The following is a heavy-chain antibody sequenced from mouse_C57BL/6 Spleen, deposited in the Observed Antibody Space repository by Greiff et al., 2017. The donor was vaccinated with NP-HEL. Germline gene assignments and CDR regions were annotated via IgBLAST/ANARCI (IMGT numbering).Heavy chain of an antibody. CDR2: ICPGDGDT. CDR1: GYAFSSSW. Sequence: QVQLQQSGPELVKPGASVKISCTASGYAFSSSWMNWVKQRPGKGLEWVGRICPGDGDTNYNGKFKGRATLTADKSSSTAYMQLSSLTSEDSAVYFCARGILLVRDHYFDYWGQGTTLTVSS. J-gene: IGHJ2*01. CDR3: ARGILLVRDHYFDY. V-gene: IGHV1-82*01. D-gene: IGHD1-1*01.